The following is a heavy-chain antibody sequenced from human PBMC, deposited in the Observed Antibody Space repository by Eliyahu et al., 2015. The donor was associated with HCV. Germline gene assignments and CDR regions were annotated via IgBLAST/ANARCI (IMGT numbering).Heavy chain of an antibody. Sequence: EVQLVESGGGLVKPGGSLRLSCAASGFPFSXYSMNWVRQAPGKGLEWVSSISSSSSYIYYEDSVKGRFTISRDNAKNSLYLQMNSLRAEDTAVYYCARDDSLLWFGVYWFDPWGQGTLVTVSS. CDR3: ARDDSLLWFGVYWFDP. D-gene: IGHD3-10*01. CDR1: GFPFSXYS. CDR2: ISSSSSYI. J-gene: IGHJ5*02. V-gene: IGHV3-21*01.